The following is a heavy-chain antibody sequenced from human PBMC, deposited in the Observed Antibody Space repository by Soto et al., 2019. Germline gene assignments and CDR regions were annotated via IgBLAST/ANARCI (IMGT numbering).Heavy chain of an antibody. V-gene: IGHV1-18*01. CDR1: GYSFTNYG. D-gene: IGHD6-13*01. CDR3: ARDRGVAPPVAGNTHYDYYMDV. CDR2: ISAYNGDT. J-gene: IGHJ6*03. Sequence: QDPLVQSGGEVKKPGASVKVSCKASGYSFTNYGITWVRQAPGQGFEWMGWISAYNGDTNYAQKLQGRVTMTTDASTSTAYLELRSLRSDDTDIYYCARDRGVAPPVAGNTHYDYYMDVWGKGTTVTVSS.